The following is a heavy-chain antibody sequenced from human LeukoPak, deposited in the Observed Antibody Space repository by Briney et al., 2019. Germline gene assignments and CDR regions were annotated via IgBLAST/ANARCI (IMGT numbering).Heavy chain of an antibody. CDR3: ARRGYLSYGGYYYYYYYMDV. V-gene: IGHV4-34*01. Sequence: SETLSLTCTVSGGSISSYYWSWIRQPPGKVLEWIGEINHSGSTNYNPSLKSRVTISVDTSKNQFSLKLSSVTAADTAVYYCARRGYLSYGGYYYYYYYMDVWGKGTTVTISS. J-gene: IGHJ6*03. CDR2: INHSGST. CDR1: GGSISSYY. D-gene: IGHD5-18*01.